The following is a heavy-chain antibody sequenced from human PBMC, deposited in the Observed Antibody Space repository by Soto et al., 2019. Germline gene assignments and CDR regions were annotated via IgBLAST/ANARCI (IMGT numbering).Heavy chain of an antibody. D-gene: IGHD2-2*01. Sequence: GGSLRLSCAASGFTFSSYAMHWVRQAPGKGLEYVSAISSNGGSTYYANSVKGRFTISRDNSKNTLYLQMGSLRAEDMAVYYCARGSRLDIVVVPAAAWGAFDIWGQGTMVTVSS. V-gene: IGHV3-64*01. CDR2: ISSNGGST. CDR3: ARGSRLDIVVVPAAAWGAFDI. J-gene: IGHJ3*02. CDR1: GFTFSSYA.